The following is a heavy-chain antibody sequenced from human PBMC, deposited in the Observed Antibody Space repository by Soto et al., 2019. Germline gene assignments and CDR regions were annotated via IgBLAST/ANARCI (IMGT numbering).Heavy chain of an antibody. Sequence: ASVKVSCKASGYTFTSYGISWVRQAPGQGLEWMGWISAYNGNTNYAQKLQGRVTMTTDTSTSTAYMELRSLRSDDTAVYYCARVVADKDYYHYYRLDVWGQGTMVTVSS. V-gene: IGHV1-18*01. J-gene: IGHJ6*02. CDR2: ISAYNGNT. CDR3: ARVVADKDYYHYYRLDV. CDR1: GYTFTSYG. D-gene: IGHD2-2*01.